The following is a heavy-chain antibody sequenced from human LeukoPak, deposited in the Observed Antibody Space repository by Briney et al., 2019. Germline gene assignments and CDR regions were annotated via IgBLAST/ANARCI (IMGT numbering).Heavy chain of an antibody. CDR3: ARGRKYSSFDY. D-gene: IGHD6-6*01. V-gene: IGHV4-59*01. J-gene: IGHJ4*02. Sequence: KPSETLSLTCTVSGGSISSYYWSWIRQPPGKGLEWIGYIYYSGSTSYNPSLKSRVTISVDTSKNQFSLKLSSVTAADTAVYYCARGRKYSSFDYWGQGTLVTVSS. CDR2: IYYSGST. CDR1: GGSISSYY.